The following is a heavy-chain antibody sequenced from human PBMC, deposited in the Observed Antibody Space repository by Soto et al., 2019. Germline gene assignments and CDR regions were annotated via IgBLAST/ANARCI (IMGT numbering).Heavy chain of an antibody. V-gene: IGHV2-5*02. CDR3: AHRRGGTPNV. J-gene: IGHJ4*02. D-gene: IGHD2-8*01. CDR1: GVSLTSTGVG. CDR2: IYWDDDI. Sequence: QITLKESGPTLMKPTQTLTLTCTLSGVSLTSTGVGVDWIRQPPGKALEWLALIYWDDDIRYSPSLKNRLTITKDITKNQVVLTLSNMDPVDTATCYCAHRRGGTPNVWGQGSLVTVSS.